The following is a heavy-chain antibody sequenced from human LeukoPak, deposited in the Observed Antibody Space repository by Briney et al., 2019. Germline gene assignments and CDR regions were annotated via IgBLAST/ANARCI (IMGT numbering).Heavy chain of an antibody. J-gene: IGHJ4*02. CDR2: INEDGSGT. Sequence: PGGSLRLSCAASGFTVSSNYMSWFRQAPGKGLEWVANINEDGSGTYYVDSVKGRFSISRDNAKSLLNLQMNTLRVEDTAVYFCARDSSRASGSSNDYWGQGTLVTVSS. CDR3: ARDSSRASGSSNDY. CDR1: GFTVSSNY. V-gene: IGHV3-7*04. D-gene: IGHD3-10*01.